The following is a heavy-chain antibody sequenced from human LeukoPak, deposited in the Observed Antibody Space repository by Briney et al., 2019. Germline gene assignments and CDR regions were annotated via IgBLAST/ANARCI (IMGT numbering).Heavy chain of an antibody. D-gene: IGHD6-19*01. CDR3: AREMAVPDIKCHDS. V-gene: IGHV1-2*02. J-gene: IGHJ4*02. CDR1: GNTFTGYY. CDR2: IYANSGGT. Sequence: ASVKVSCKASGNTFTGYYFHWVRQAPGQGLEWMGWIYANSGGTHYAQKFRGRVTMTSDTSSTTAYMELSRITSDDTAVYYCAREMAVPDIKCHDSWGQGTLVTVSS.